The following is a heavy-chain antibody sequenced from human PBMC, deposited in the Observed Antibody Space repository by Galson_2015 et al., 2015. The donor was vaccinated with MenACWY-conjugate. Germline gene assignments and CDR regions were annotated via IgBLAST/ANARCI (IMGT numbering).Heavy chain of an antibody. D-gene: IGHD2-8*01. CDR3: VTEGRCCACINTYSDF. Sequence: SLRLSCAASGFTFSTYDMHWVHHAPGEGLEWLSAIGVGVDTHYSDADRGQFTISRENAKNSLCLQMNSLTADDTDVYYCVTEGRCCACINTYSDFWGRGTLFTVSS. V-gene: IGHV3-13*01. J-gene: IGHJ2*01. CDR1: GFTFSTYD. CDR2: IGVGVDT.